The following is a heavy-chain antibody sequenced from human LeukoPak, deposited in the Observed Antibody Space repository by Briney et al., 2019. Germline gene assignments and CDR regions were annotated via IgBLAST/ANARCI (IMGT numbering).Heavy chain of an antibody. CDR2: IYYSGST. Sequence: SETLSLTCAVSGGSISSSYYWSWIRQPPGKGLEWIGYIYYSGSTNYNPSLKSRVTISVDTSKNQFSLKLSSVTAADTAVYYCARSPRFYYYYMDVWGKGTTVTISS. CDR3: ARSPRFYYYYMDV. CDR1: GGSISSSYY. J-gene: IGHJ6*03. V-gene: IGHV4-61*01.